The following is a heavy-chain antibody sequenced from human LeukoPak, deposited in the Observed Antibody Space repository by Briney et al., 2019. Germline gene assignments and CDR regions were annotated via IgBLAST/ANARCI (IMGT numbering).Heavy chain of an antibody. J-gene: IGHJ6*03. Sequence: SETLSLTCTVSGGSISSSSYYWGWIRQPPGKGLEWIGSIYYSGSTNYNPSLKSRVTISVDTSKNQFSLKLSSVTAADTAVYYCARETSQKGAHYMDVWGKGTTVTISS. D-gene: IGHD3-16*01. CDR3: ARETSQKGAHYMDV. CDR2: IYYSGST. CDR1: GGSISSSSYY. V-gene: IGHV4-39*07.